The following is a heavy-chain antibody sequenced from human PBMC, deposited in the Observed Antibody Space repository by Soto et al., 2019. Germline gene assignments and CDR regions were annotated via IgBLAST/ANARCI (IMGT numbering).Heavy chain of an antibody. CDR3: ARAHIVVVPAAIAFDI. CDR1: GFTFSSYS. Sequence: PGESLKISCAASGFTFSSYSMNWVRQAPWKGLEWVSYISSSSSTIYYADSVKGRFTISRDNAKNSLYLQMNSLRDEDTAVYYCARAHIVVVPAAIAFDISGQGTMVTVSS. J-gene: IGHJ3*02. V-gene: IGHV3-48*02. CDR2: ISSSSSTI. D-gene: IGHD2-2*01.